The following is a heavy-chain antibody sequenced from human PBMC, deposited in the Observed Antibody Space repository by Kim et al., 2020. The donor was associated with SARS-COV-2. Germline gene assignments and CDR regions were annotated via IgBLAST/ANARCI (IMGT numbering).Heavy chain of an antibody. CDR3: TTDVVGYCSSTSCPPPLDY. CDR1: GFTFSNAW. D-gene: IGHD2-2*01. V-gene: IGHV3-15*01. Sequence: GGSLRLSCAASGFTFSNAWMSWVRQAPGKGLEWVGRIKSKTDGGTTDYAAPVKGRFTISRDDSKNTLYLQMNSLKTEDTAVYYCTTDVVGYCSSTSCPPPLDYWGQGTLVTVSS. J-gene: IGHJ4*02. CDR2: IKSKTDGGTT.